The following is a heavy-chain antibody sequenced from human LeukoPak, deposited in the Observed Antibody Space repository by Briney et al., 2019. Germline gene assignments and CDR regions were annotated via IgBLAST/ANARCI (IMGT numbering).Heavy chain of an antibody. J-gene: IGHJ4*02. V-gene: IGHV4-39*07. CDR2: IYYSGST. Sequence: SETLSLTCTVSGGSISSSSYYWGWIRQPPGKGLEWIGSIYYSGSTYYSPSLKSRVTISVDTSKNQFSLKLSSVTAADTAVYYCARVRHGIVYHWGQGTLVTVSS. D-gene: IGHD3-22*01. CDR1: GGSISSSSYY. CDR3: ARVRHGIVYH.